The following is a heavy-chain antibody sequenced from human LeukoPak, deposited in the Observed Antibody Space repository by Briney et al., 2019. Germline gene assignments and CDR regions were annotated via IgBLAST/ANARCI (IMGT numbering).Heavy chain of an antibody. Sequence: GGSLRLSCAASGFTVSSNYMSWVRQAPGKGLEWVSVIYSGGSTSYADSVKGRFTISRDNSKNTVYLQMNILRAEDTAVYYCAREAVVTPDYWGQGTLVTVSS. V-gene: IGHV3-66*01. J-gene: IGHJ4*02. CDR2: IYSGGST. D-gene: IGHD4-23*01. CDR3: AREAVVTPDY. CDR1: GFTVSSNY.